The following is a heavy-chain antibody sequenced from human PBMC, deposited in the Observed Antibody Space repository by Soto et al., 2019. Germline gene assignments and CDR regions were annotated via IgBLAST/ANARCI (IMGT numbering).Heavy chain of an antibody. J-gene: IGHJ4*02. Sequence: QVQLQESGPGLVRPSETLSLTCSVSGSSFTGDYWSWIRQPAGKGLEWIGRVFGNGAGTPIYNSSLNKRDTMSVDSFTKQFSLKLTSVAAADTAVYFCARDLPPYDRRRQSAGAFEDWGQGILVTVSS. CDR2: VFGNGAGTP. CDR3: ARDLPPYDRRRQSAGAFED. D-gene: IGHD3-22*01. CDR1: GSSFTGDY. V-gene: IGHV4-4*07.